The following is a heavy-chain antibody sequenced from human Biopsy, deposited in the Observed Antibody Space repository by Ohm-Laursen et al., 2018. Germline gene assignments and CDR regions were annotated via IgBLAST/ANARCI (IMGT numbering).Heavy chain of an antibody. CDR1: GVTLSGYK. V-gene: IGHV3-21*04. D-gene: IGHD3-3*01. J-gene: IGHJ4*02. Sequence: SLRLSCAASGVTLSGYKMNWVRQAPGKGLEWVSSISGSSTYIYYADSVKGRFTISRDNAKNSLSLQMSSLRAEDTAVYYCAKEEPPQGYDFWSGHYYYFDYWGQGTLVTVSS. CDR3: AKEEPPQGYDFWSGHYYYFDY. CDR2: ISGSSTYI.